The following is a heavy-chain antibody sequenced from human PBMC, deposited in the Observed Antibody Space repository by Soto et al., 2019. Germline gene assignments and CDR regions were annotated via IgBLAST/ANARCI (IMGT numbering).Heavy chain of an antibody. J-gene: IGHJ4*02. CDR2: IYHSGSI. Sequence: SETLSLTCAVSGGSISSGGYSWSWIRQPPGKGLEGIGYIYHSGSIYYNPSLKSRVTISVDRSKNQFSLKLSSVTAADTAVYYCARLGYCSGGSCLYFDYWGQGTLVTVS. D-gene: IGHD2-15*01. V-gene: IGHV4-30-2*01. CDR3: ARLGYCSGGSCLYFDY. CDR1: GGSISSGGYS.